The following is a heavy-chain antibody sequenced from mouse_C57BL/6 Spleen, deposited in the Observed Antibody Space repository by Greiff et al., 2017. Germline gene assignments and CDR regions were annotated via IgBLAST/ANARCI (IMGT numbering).Heavy chain of an antibody. CDR2: ISGGGGNT. Sequence: EVKLVESGGGLVNPGGSLKLSCAASGFTFSSYTMSWVRQTPEKRLEWVATISGGGGNTYYPDSVKGRFTISRDNANNTLYLHMSSLRSEDTALYYCARQEGLPYDYWGRGTTLTVSS. J-gene: IGHJ2*01. CDR1: GFTFSSYT. CDR3: ARQEGLPYDY. V-gene: IGHV5-9*01. D-gene: IGHD2-4*01.